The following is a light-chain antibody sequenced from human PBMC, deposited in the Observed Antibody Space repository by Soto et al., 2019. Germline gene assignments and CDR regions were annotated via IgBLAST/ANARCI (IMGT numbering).Light chain of an antibody. CDR2: GLS. J-gene: IGKJ1*01. CDR3: FQHNVFPRT. Sequence: IHMTQSPSSLSAYVRDRVTITCLASQAIRNDLAWYQQKPGRAPKRLIYGLSSLQSGVPSRFSGSGSGTEFTLTISSLQPEDFATYYCFQHNVFPRTFGQGTKVDI. CDR1: QAIRND. V-gene: IGKV1-17*01.